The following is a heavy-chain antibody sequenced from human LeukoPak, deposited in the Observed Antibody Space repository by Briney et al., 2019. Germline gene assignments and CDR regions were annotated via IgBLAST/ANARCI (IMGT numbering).Heavy chain of an antibody. CDR3: ARRLAAAGTGAFDI. Sequence: GGSLRLSCAASGFTFSSYSMNWVRQAPGKGLEWVSSISSSSSYIYYADSVKGRSTISRDNAKNSLYLQMNSLRAEDAAVYYCARRLAAAGTGAFDIWGQGTMVTVSS. D-gene: IGHD6-13*01. V-gene: IGHV3-21*01. CDR2: ISSSSSYI. CDR1: GFTFSSYS. J-gene: IGHJ3*02.